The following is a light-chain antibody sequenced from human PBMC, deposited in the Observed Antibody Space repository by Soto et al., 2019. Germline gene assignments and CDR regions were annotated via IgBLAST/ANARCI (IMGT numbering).Light chain of an antibody. Sequence: KQSPGTLPLSIGARATLSCRASQSVSSSYLAWYQQKPGRAPRLLIHGASTRATGLPARFSGSGSGTEDTPPTSSLQAEDVAAYYCQQKHNCHSTFGRGTKVDIK. CDR1: QSVSSSY. V-gene: IGKV3D-7*01. CDR3: QQKHNCHST. CDR2: GAS. J-gene: IGKJ4*01.